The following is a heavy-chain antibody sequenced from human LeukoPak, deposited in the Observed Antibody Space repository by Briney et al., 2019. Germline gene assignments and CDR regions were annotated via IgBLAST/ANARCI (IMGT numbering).Heavy chain of an antibody. Sequence: NASETLSLTCAVSGYSISSGYYWSWIRQPPGKGLEWIGEISHSGSTNYNPSLKSRVTISTDTSRKQFSLNLNSVTAADTAVYYCARIDCTSTSCSHRGIDYWGQGTLVTVSS. CDR2: ISHSGST. V-gene: IGHV4-34*01. CDR1: GYSISSGYY. D-gene: IGHD2-2*01. J-gene: IGHJ4*02. CDR3: ARIDCTSTSCSHRGIDY.